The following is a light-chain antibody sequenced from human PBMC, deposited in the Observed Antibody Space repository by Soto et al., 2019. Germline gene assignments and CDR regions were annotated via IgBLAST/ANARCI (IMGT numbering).Light chain of an antibody. Sequence: EIALTQSQGTLSLSPGERATLACRASQSFSKSFLAWYQQKPGQAPRLLLYCASSRATGIPDRFSGSGSGTDFTLSITSLEPEDFAVYFCQQYATSPITFGQGTRLEIK. CDR1: QSFSKSF. CDR3: QQYATSPIT. V-gene: IGKV3-20*01. J-gene: IGKJ5*01. CDR2: CAS.